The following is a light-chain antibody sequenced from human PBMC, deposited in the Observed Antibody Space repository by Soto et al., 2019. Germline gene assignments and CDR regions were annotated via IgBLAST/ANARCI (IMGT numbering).Light chain of an antibody. Sequence: PGERVTLSCRASQSVSSIYLTWYQQKPGQAPRLLIYGASTRATSIPARFSGSGSGTDFTLTISSLQPEDFAVYYCQQDYNLPGTFGGGTKVEIK. J-gene: IGKJ4*01. CDR2: GAS. CDR3: QQDYNLPGT. CDR1: QSVSSIY. V-gene: IGKV3D-7*01.